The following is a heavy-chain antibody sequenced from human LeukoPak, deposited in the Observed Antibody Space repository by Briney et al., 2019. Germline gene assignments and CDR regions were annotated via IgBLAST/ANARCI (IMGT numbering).Heavy chain of an antibody. V-gene: IGHV4-59*01. CDR2: IYYSGST. Sequence: PSETLSLTCTVSGGSISSYYWSWIRQPPGKGLEWIGYIYYSGSTNYNPSLKSRVTISVDTSKNQFSLKLSSVTAADTAVYYCARENPGYYYHYFDYWGQGTLVTVSS. CDR1: GGSISSYY. J-gene: IGHJ4*02. CDR3: ARENPGYYYHYFDY. D-gene: IGHD3-22*01.